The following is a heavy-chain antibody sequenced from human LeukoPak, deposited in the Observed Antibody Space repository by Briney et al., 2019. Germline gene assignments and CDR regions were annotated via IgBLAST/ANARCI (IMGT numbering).Heavy chain of an antibody. CDR2: ISGSGST. CDR3: AKKYRSVQYFYMDV. J-gene: IGHJ6*03. D-gene: IGHD2-2*01. Sequence: GGTLRLSCAASGFTFSSYGMNWVRQAPGKGLEWVSAISGSGSTYYADSVKGRFTISRDNSKNTLYLQMNRLRAEDTAVYYCAKKYRSVQYFYMDVWGKGTTVTISS. CDR1: GFTFSSYG. V-gene: IGHV3-23*01.